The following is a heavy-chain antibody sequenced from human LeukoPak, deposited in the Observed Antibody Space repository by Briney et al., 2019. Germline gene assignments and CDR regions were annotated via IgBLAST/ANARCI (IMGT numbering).Heavy chain of an antibody. D-gene: IGHD5-12*01. J-gene: IGHJ6*02. Sequence: SETLSLTCAVYGGSFSGYYWSWIRQPPGRGLEWIGEINHSGSTNYNPSLKSRVTISVDTSKNQFSLKLSSVTAADTAVYYCARDSGCDWGGRTFPYYYYYYGMDVWGQGTTVTVS. CDR3: ARDSGCDWGGRTFPYYYYYYGMDV. CDR2: INHSGST. CDR1: GGSFSGYY. V-gene: IGHV4-34*01.